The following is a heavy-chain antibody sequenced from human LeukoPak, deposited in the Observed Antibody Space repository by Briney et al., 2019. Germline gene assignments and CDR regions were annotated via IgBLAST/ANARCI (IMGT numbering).Heavy chain of an antibody. V-gene: IGHV3-66*01. CDR1: GFTVSTSY. CDR3: AGGYGDYSLGC. J-gene: IGHJ4*02. D-gene: IGHD3-22*01. CDR2: ISGGGST. Sequence: GGSLRLSCAASGFTVSTSYMSWVRQAPGKGLEWVSVISGGGSTDYADSVKGRFIISRDNSKNTLYLQMNSLRAEDTAVFYCAGGYGDYSLGCWGQGTPVTVSS.